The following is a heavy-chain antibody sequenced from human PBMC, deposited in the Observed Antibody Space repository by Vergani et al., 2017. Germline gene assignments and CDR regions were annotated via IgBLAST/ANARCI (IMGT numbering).Heavy chain of an antibody. Sequence: QVQLQESGPGLVKPSETLSLTCTVPGGSISSYYWSWIRQPPGKGLEWIGYIYTSGSTNYNPSLKSRVTISVDTSKNQFSLKLSSVTAADTAVYYCARGSRDGYNRSGLGAFDIWGQGTMVTVSS. CDR2: IYTSGST. J-gene: IGHJ3*02. V-gene: IGHV4-4*09. CDR3: ARGSRDGYNRSGLGAFDI. D-gene: IGHD5-24*01. CDR1: GGSISSYY.